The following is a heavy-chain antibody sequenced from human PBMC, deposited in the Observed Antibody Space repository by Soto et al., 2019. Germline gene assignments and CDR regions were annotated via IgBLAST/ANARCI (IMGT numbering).Heavy chain of an antibody. CDR1: GGSISSYY. V-gene: IGHV4-59*01. Sequence: QVQLQQSGPGLVKPPETLSLTCTVSGGSISSYYWSWIRQPPGKGLDWIGYIYYTEKTNYNPSIKRRVTISVDTSKNQFSPKLRSVTAADTGVYFCARARFQLLLPEYYGMDVWGQGTAVTVPS. CDR3: ARARFQLLLPEYYGMDV. CDR2: IYYTEKT. J-gene: IGHJ6*02. D-gene: IGHD2-15*01.